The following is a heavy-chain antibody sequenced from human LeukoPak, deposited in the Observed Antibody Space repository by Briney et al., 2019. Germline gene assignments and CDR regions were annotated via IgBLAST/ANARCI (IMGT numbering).Heavy chain of an antibody. J-gene: IGHJ1*01. V-gene: IGHV1-2*02. Sequence: ASVNVSCTASGSTFTDCYIHWVRQGPAQGIEWMGWINPDSGGTNYAQQFQGRVTMTRATSITTVYMELSRLRSDDAAVYYCARVKYRAAGDKQHWGRGTLVTVSS. CDR2: INPDSGGT. CDR3: ARVKYRAAGDKQH. CDR1: GSTFTDCY. D-gene: IGHD6-13*01.